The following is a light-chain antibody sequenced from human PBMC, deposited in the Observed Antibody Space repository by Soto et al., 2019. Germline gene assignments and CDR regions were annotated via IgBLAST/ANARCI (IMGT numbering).Light chain of an antibody. Sequence: EIVLTQSPGTLTLSPGXRATLSCRASQSVSSSYLAWYQQKPGQAPRLPIYGASSRATGIPDRFSGSGSGTDFTLTISRLEPEDFAVYYCQQYGSSPRTFGQGTKVNIK. CDR2: GAS. J-gene: IGKJ1*01. CDR3: QQYGSSPRT. V-gene: IGKV3-20*01. CDR1: QSVSSSY.